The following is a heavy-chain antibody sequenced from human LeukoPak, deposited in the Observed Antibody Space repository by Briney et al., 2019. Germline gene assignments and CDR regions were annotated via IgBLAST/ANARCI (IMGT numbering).Heavy chain of an antibody. CDR1: GGSISSYY. CDR3: ARGVVTAIVDYFDY. D-gene: IGHD2-21*02. V-gene: IGHV4-59*12. CDR2: VYHSGST. J-gene: IGHJ4*02. Sequence: PSETLSLTCTVSGGSISSYYWSWIRQPPGKGLEWIGYVYHSGSTYYNPSLKSRVTISVDRSKNQFSLKLTSVTAADTAVYYCARGVVTAIVDYFDYWGQGTLVTVSS.